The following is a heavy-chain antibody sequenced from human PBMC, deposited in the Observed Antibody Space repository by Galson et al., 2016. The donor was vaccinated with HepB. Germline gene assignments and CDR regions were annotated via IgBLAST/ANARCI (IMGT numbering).Heavy chain of an antibody. Sequence: SLRLSCAASGVTFSSYSMNWVRQAPGKGLEWVSYISSSTSTIYYADSVKGRFTISSDNARNTLYLQMNSLGDEDTAVYYCARDADVLRYFDWYETHDYGMDVWGQGTTVTVSS. CDR2: ISSSTSTI. CDR1: GVTFSSYS. V-gene: IGHV3-48*02. J-gene: IGHJ6*02. CDR3: ARDADVLRYFDWYETHDYGMDV. D-gene: IGHD3-9*01.